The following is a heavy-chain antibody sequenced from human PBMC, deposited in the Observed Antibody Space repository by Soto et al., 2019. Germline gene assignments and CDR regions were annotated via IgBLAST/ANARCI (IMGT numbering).Heavy chain of an antibody. D-gene: IGHD3-22*01. Sequence: PGGSLRLSCAASGFSFVNYAMNWVRQAPGKGLEWVSGLSGSGTSTNYADSVKGRFTISRDNAKNTLYLQMNSLRADDTAVYYCVRFGTYYDTSGYLYWGQGALVTVSS. J-gene: IGHJ4*02. V-gene: IGHV3-23*01. CDR3: VRFGTYYDTSGYLY. CDR2: LSGSGTST. CDR1: GFSFVNYA.